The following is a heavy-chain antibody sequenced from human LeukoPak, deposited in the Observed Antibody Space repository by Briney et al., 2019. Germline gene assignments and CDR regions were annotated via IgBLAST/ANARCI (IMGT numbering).Heavy chain of an antibody. CDR3: ARDGMSDYDYFDY. Sequence: SETLSLTCTVSGGSISTYYWTWIRQPPGKGLEWIGYIYYSGSTNYNPSLKSRVTTSVDTSKNQFSLKLTSVTAADTAVYYCARDGMSDYDYFDYWGQGTLVTVSS. D-gene: IGHD5-12*01. CDR1: GGSISTYY. J-gene: IGHJ4*02. V-gene: IGHV4-59*01. CDR2: IYYSGST.